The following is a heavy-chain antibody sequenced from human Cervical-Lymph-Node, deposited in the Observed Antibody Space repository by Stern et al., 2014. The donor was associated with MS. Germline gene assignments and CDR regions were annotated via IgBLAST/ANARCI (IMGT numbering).Heavy chain of an antibody. CDR2: LHPFQHEM. CDR1: DNGFSTYW. V-gene: IGHV5-51*03. J-gene: IGHJ6*02. CDR3: ARLAGGGLAV. D-gene: IGHD3-16*01. Sequence: VQLVQSGAEVRKPGESLKISCKTSDNGFSTYWIVWVRQMPGKGLEWRGGLHPFQHEMKSTPALQAQVVVSTGTATCIRDLQWRTLKTSDTGTYYCARLAGGGLAVWGQGTTVTVSS.